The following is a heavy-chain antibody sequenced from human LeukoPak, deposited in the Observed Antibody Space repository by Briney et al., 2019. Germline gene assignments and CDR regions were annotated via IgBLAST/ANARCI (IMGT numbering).Heavy chain of an antibody. CDR3: ARHVGTTYFDY. J-gene: IGHJ4*02. CDR2: IYYSGST. Sequence: SETLSLTCTVSGGSISSYYWSWIRQPPGKGLEWIGSIYYSGSTYYNPSLKSRVTISVDRSKNQFSLKLSSVTAADTAVYYCARHVGTTYFDYWGQGTLVTVSS. CDR1: GGSISSYY. D-gene: IGHD1-26*01. V-gene: IGHV4-59*05.